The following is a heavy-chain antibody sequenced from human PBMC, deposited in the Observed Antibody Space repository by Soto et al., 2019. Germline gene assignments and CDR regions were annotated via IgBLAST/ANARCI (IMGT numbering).Heavy chain of an antibody. CDR3: ARNNYYDSSGMDV. J-gene: IGHJ6*02. D-gene: IGHD3-22*01. V-gene: IGHV4-59*01. CDR2: IYYSGST. CDR1: GGSISSYY. Sequence: QVQLQESGPGLVKPSETLSLTCTVSGGSISSYYWSWIRQPPGKGLEWIGYIYYSGSTNYNPSLKSRVTISVDTSKNQFSLKLSSVTAAATAVYYCARNNYYDSSGMDVWGQGTTVTVSS.